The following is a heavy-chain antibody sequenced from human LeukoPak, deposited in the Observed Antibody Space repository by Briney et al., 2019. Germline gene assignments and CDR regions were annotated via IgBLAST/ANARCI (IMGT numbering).Heavy chain of an antibody. CDR2: ISAYNGNT. CDR1: GYTFTSYG. J-gene: IGHJ3*02. D-gene: IGHD3-10*01. Sequence: GASVKVSCKASGYTFTSYGISWVRQAPGQGLEWMGWISAYNGNTNYAQKFQGRVTLTTDTSTSTAYMELRRLRSDDTAVYYCARDPVVRGVYDGLDIWGQGTMVTVSS. V-gene: IGHV1-18*01. CDR3: ARDPVVRGVYDGLDI.